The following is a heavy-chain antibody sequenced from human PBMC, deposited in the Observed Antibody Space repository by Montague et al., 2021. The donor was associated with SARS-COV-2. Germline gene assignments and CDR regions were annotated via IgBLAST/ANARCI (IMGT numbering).Heavy chain of an antibody. Sequence: SLRLSCADSGFTFSIYWTHWVRQAPGKGLVWVARLNGDGSFTSYMDSVKGRFTISRDNAKNTLYLQMNSLRGEDTAVYYCASFGLNWKDSYWGQGTLVAVSS. J-gene: IGHJ4*02. V-gene: IGHV3-74*01. CDR3: ASFGLNWKDSY. D-gene: IGHD1-20*01. CDR2: LNGDGSFT. CDR1: GFTFSIYW.